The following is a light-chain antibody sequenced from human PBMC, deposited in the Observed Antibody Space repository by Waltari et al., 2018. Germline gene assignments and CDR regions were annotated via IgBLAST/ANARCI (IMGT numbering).Light chain of an antibody. CDR1: SSDVGGYNL. V-gene: IGLV2-14*01. J-gene: IGLJ3*02. CDR2: EVN. Sequence: QSALTQPASVSGSPGQSITISCTGTSSDVGGYNLVSWHQQHPGKAPKLVIYEVNNRPQGVSNRFSGSKSGNTASLTISGLQAEDEADYYCTSYITTRGDWVFGGGTKLTVL. CDR3: TSYITTRGDWV.